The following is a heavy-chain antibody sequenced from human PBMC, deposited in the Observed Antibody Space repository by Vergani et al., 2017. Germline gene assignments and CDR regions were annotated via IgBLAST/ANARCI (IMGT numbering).Heavy chain of an antibody. CDR3: ARQFWVSQGVGAFET. V-gene: IGHV4-38-2*02. Sequence: QVQLQESGPGLVKPSETLSLTCSVSGYSISRGYYWGWIRQPPGKGLEWIATVFHSGSAYYNTSLRRRVTISVETSKNQFSRRLTTLTAADTSVYYCARQFWVSQGVGAFETWGRGTEVSVSS. D-gene: IGHD3-16*01. CDR2: VFHSGSA. CDR1: GYSISRGYY. J-gene: IGHJ3*02.